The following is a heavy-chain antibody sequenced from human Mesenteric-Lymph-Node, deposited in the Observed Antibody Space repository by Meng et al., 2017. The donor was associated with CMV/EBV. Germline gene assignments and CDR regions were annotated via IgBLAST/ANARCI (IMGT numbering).Heavy chain of an antibody. CDR2: IIPILGTP. CDR3: ARDEEMATIFSAFDY. CDR1: GGTFSSFG. Sequence: VKVSCKASGGTFSSFGISWVRQAPGQGLEWMGGIIPILGTPDYAQKFQGRVTITADKSTTTVYMELSSLRSEDTAVYYCARDEEMATIFSAFDYWGQGTLVTVSS. J-gene: IGHJ4*02. V-gene: IGHV1-69*06. D-gene: IGHD5-24*01.